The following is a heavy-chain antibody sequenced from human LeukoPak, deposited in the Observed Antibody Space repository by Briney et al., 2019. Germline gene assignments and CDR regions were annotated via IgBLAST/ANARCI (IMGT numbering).Heavy chain of an antibody. CDR1: GGSTSSSTHY. D-gene: IGHD5-12*01. V-gene: IGHV4-39*01. CDR2: IYDSGGT. J-gene: IGHJ3*02. CDR3: ATHRRSGSGGSENAFEI. Sequence: SETLSLTCTVSGGSTSSSTHYWDWIRQPPGKGLEWIGNIYDSGGTHYNPSLKSRVTISEDTSKNQFSLKLNSVTAADTAVYYCATHRRSGSGGSENAFEIWGQGTMVTVSS.